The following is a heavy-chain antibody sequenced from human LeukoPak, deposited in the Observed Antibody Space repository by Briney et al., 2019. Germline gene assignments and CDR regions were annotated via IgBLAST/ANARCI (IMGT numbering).Heavy chain of an antibody. CDR2: INSDGSST. CDR1: GFTFSSYW. D-gene: IGHD3-10*01. V-gene: IGHV3-74*01. CDR3: ARGGSGSYYNYFDY. J-gene: IGHJ4*02. Sequence: GGSLRLSCAASGFTFSSYWMHWVRQAPGKGLVWVSHINSDGSSTNYADSVKGRFTISRDNAKNTLYLQMNSLRAEDTAVYYCARGGSGSYYNYFDYWGQGILVTVSS.